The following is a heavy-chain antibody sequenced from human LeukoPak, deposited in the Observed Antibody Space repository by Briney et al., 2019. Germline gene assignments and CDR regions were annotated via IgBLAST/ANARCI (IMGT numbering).Heavy chain of an antibody. J-gene: IGHJ6*03. CDR3: ARVHYGSGSWDYYYYYMDV. CDR2: MDPNSGKI. CDR1: GYTFTNYD. Sequence: ASVKVSCKASGYTFTNYDINWVRQATGQGLEWMGYMDPNSGKIGFAQKFQGRLTFTWNTSISTAYMELSSLRSEDTAVYYCARVHYGSGSWDYYYYYMDVWGKGTTVTVSS. V-gene: IGHV1-8*03. D-gene: IGHD3-10*01.